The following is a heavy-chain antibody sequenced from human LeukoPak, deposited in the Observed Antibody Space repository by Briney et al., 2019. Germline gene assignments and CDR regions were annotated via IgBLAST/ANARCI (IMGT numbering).Heavy chain of an antibody. CDR1: GGSFSGYY. CDR3: ARNRHSNDYSIYFDY. J-gene: IGHJ4*02. D-gene: IGHD4-11*01. Sequence: SETLSLTCAVYGGSFSGYYWSWIRQPPGKGLEWIGEIVYSGSTNYNPSLKSRVTISVDTSKNQFSLKLTSVTAADTAVYYCARNRHSNDYSIYFDYWGQGTLVTASS. CDR2: IVYSGST. V-gene: IGHV4-34*12.